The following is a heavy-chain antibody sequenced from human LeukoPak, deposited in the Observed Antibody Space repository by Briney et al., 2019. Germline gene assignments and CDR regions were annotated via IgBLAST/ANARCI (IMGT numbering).Heavy chain of an antibody. CDR1: GFTFSSYS. V-gene: IGHV3-48*01. Sequence: GSLRLSCAASGFTFSSYSMNWVRQAPGKGLEWVSYISSSSSTIYYADSVKGRFTISRDNSKNTLYLQMNSLRAEDTAVYYCASGGYDYYDSKGYWGQGTLVTVSS. J-gene: IGHJ4*02. CDR2: ISSSSSTI. CDR3: ASGGYDYYDSKGY. D-gene: IGHD3-22*01.